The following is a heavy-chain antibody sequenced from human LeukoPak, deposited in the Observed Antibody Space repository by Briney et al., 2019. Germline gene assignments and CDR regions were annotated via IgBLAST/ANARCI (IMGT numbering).Heavy chain of an antibody. D-gene: IGHD6-13*01. CDR1: GGSFSGYY. Sequence: SETLSLTCAVYGGSFSGYYCSWVRQPPGKGLEWIGEIVHSGNTKYNPSLKSRVTMSVDTSKNQFSLNLTSVTAADTAVYYCARFGSSTWYKGAFDIWGQGTMVTVAS. CDR2: IVHSGNT. CDR3: ARFGSSTWYKGAFDI. V-gene: IGHV4-34*12. J-gene: IGHJ3*02.